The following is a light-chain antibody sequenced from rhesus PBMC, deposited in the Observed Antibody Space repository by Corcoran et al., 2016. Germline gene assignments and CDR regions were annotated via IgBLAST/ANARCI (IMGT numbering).Light chain of an antibody. J-gene: IGKJ1*01. CDR1: QGITND. CDR2: EAS. CDR3: QHYYSTPWT. Sequence: DIQMTQSPSSLSASVGDRVTITCRASQGITNDLAWYHQKPGETPKLLIYEASSLQSGIPSRFRGSGSGTDFTLTISSLQSEDFATYYCQHYYSTPWTFGQGTKVEIK. V-gene: IGKV1-25*01.